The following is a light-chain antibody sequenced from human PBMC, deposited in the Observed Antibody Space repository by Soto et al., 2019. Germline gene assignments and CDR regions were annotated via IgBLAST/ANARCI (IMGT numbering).Light chain of an antibody. V-gene: IGKV3-20*01. Sequence: EMVLTQPPGTLSLSPGERATLSCRASQSVSSSYLAWYQQKPGQAPRLLIYGASSRATGIPDRFSGSGSGTDFTLTISRLEPEDFAVYYCQQYGSSPLTFGQGTRWIS. CDR2: GAS. CDR1: QSVSSSY. J-gene: IGKJ1*01. CDR3: QQYGSSPLT.